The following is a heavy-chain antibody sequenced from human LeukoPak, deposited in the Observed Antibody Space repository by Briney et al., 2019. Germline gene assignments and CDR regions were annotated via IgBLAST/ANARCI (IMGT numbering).Heavy chain of an antibody. Sequence: GESLKISCKGSGYNFTSYWISWVRQMPGKGLEWMGRIDPSDSYTNYSPSFQGHVTISADKSISTAYLQWSSLKASDTAMYYCARPGKAVAASYYYYGMDVWGKGTTVTVSS. CDR1: GYNFTSYW. J-gene: IGHJ6*04. V-gene: IGHV5-10-1*01. D-gene: IGHD6-19*01. CDR2: IDPSDSYT. CDR3: ARPGKAVAASYYYYGMDV.